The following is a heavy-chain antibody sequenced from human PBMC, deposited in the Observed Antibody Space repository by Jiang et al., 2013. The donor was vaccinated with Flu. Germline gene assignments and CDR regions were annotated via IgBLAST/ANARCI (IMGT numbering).Heavy chain of an antibody. Sequence: VQLLESGGGLVKPGGSLRLSCATSGFTFSDYYMNWIRQAPGKGLEWVSYISSSGSYTNYADSVKGRFTISRDNAKNSLYLLMNSLRAEDTAVYYCARRYCSGGSCYPMTFDYWGQGPWSPSPQ. CDR1: GFTFSDYY. CDR3: ARRYCSGGSCYPMTFDY. CDR2: ISSSGSYT. D-gene: IGHD2-15*01. J-gene: IGHJ4*02. V-gene: IGHV3-11*03.